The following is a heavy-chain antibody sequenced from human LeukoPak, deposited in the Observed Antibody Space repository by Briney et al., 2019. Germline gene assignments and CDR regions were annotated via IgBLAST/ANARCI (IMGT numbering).Heavy chain of an antibody. V-gene: IGHV3-21*01. CDR3: ARVAQGATTENYFYYYMDV. Sequence: GGSLRLSCAASGFPFSTHSLNWVRQAPGKGLEWVSSITSRSSHIYIADSVKGRFTISRDNAKNSLFLQMSSLRVEDTAVYYCARVAQGATTENYFYYYMDVWGKGTTVTVSS. D-gene: IGHD4-11*01. CDR2: ITSRSSHI. J-gene: IGHJ6*03. CDR1: GFPFSTHS.